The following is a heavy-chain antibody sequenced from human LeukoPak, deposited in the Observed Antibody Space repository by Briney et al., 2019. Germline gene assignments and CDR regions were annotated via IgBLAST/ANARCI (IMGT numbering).Heavy chain of an antibody. CDR3: ARLTVIHNWFDP. V-gene: IGHV4-59*01. CDR1: GGSISSYY. D-gene: IGHD3-22*01. J-gene: IGHJ5*02. Sequence: SETLSLTCTVSGGSISSYYWSWIRQPPGKGLEWIGYIYYSGSTNYNPSLKSRVTISVDTSKNQFSLKLSSVTAADTAVYYCARLTVIHNWFDPWGQGTLVTVSS. CDR2: IYYSGST.